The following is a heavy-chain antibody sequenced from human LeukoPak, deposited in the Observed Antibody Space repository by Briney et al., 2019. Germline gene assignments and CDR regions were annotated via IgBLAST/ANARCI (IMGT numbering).Heavy chain of an antibody. CDR2: IKQDGSEK. Sequence: GGSLRLSCAASGFTFSSYWMSWVRQAPGKGLGWVANIKQDGSEKYYVDSVKGRFTISRDNAKNSLYLQMNSLRAEDTAVYYCARRWCSGGSCYAYFDYWGQGTLVTVSS. V-gene: IGHV3-7*01. CDR3: ARRWCSGGSCYAYFDY. J-gene: IGHJ4*02. CDR1: GFTFSSYW. D-gene: IGHD2-15*01.